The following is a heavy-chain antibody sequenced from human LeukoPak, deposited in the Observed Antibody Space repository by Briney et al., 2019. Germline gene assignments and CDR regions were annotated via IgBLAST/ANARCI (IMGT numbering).Heavy chain of an antibody. Sequence: SETLSLTCAVSGGSISSGGYSWSWIRQHPGKGLEWIGYIYYSGSTYYNPSLKSRVTTSVDTSKNQFSLKLSSVTAADTAVYYCARVAFAAGPGYCSSTSCYDYYGMDVWGQGTTVTVSS. CDR2: IYYSGST. J-gene: IGHJ6*02. D-gene: IGHD2-2*01. CDR3: ARVAFAAGPGYCSSTSCYDYYGMDV. CDR1: GGSISSGGYS. V-gene: IGHV4-31*11.